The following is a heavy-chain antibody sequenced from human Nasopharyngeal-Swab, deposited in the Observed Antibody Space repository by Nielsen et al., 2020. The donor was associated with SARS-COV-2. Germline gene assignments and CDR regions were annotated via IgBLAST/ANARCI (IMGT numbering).Heavy chain of an antibody. CDR3: ARRNSRDDY. CDR1: GFTFSDYY. Sequence: GESLKISCAASGFTFSDYYMSWIRQAPGKGLEWVSYISSSGSTIYYADSVKGRFTISRDNAKNSLYLQMNSLRDEDTAVYYCARRNSRDDYWGQGTLVTVSS. CDR2: ISSSGSTI. D-gene: IGHD6-13*01. J-gene: IGHJ4*02. V-gene: IGHV3-11*04.